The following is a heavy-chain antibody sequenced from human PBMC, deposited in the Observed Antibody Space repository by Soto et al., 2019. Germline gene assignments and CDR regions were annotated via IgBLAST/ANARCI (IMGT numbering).Heavy chain of an antibody. V-gene: IGHV3-73*01. Sequence: LRLSCAASGFAFSGSAMYWVRQASGKGPEWVGRIRSKGHNYATEYAASVKGRFTISRDDSKNTAYPQMNSLQTEDTAVYYCTRDLFSYDYSGILWFDPWGQGTLVTVSS. J-gene: IGHJ5*02. CDR3: TRDLFSYDYSGILWFDP. D-gene: IGHD3-16*01. CDR2: IRSKGHNYAT. CDR1: GFAFSGSA.